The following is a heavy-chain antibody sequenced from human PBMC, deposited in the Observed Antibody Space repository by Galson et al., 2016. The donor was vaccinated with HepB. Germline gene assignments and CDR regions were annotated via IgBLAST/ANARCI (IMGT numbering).Heavy chain of an antibody. J-gene: IGHJ4*02. Sequence: SVKVSCKASGYTFTTYGITWVRQAPGQGLEWMGWISAYNGYTNYAQKLQGRVTMTTDTSTSTAYMELGSLRSDDTAVYYCARAPYGYCTTTNCYTVEEFDYWGQGTLVTVSS. CDR1: GYTFTTYG. CDR3: ARAPYGYCTTTNCYTVEEFDY. CDR2: ISAYNGYT. V-gene: IGHV1-18*01. D-gene: IGHD2-2*02.